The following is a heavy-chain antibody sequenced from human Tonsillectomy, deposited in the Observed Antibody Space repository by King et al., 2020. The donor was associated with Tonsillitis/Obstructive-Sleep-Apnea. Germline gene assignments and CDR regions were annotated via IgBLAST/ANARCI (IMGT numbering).Heavy chain of an antibody. V-gene: IGHV4-39*01. D-gene: IGHD3-3*01. CDR3: ARQAADYNFWSGYWTRNWFDP. Sequence: QLQESGPGLVKPSETLSLTCTVSGGSISSTSYYWGWIRQPPGKGLEWIGSIYYSGSTYYYPSLKSRVTISVDTSKNQFSLKLSSVTAADTAVYYCARQAADYNFWSGYWTRNWFDPWGQGTLVTVSS. CDR2: IYYSGST. CDR1: GGSISSTSYY. J-gene: IGHJ5*02.